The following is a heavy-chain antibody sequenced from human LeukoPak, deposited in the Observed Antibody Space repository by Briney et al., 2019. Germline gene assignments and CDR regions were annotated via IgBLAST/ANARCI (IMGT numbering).Heavy chain of an antibody. J-gene: IGHJ3*02. Sequence: ASVKVSCKASGYTFTSYGISWVRQAPGQGLEWMGWISAYNGNTNYAQKLQGRVTMTTDTSTSTAYMELRSLRSDDTAVYYCARDRIDGGTPCSFDIWGQGKMVNGSS. CDR2: ISAYNGNT. D-gene: IGHD4-23*01. CDR3: ARDRIDGGTPCSFDI. CDR1: GYTFTSYG. V-gene: IGHV1-18*01.